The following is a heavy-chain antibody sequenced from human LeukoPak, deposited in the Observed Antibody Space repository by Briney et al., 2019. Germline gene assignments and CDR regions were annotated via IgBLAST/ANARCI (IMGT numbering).Heavy chain of an antibody. CDR1: GFTFSSYS. D-gene: IGHD6-13*01. J-gene: IGHJ5*02. Sequence: GGSLRLSCAAAGFTFSSYSMNWVRQAPRKGLEWVSSISSSSSYIYYADSVKGRFTISRDNAKNSLYLQMNSLRAEDTAVYYCARTHSSSWYGNWFDPWGQGTLVTVSS. CDR3: ARTHSSSWYGNWFDP. V-gene: IGHV3-21*01. CDR2: ISSSSSYI.